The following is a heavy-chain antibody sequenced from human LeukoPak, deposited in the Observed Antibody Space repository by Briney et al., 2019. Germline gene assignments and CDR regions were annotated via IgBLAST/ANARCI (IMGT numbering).Heavy chain of an antibody. D-gene: IGHD5-18*01. CDR2: ISGSGGST. J-gene: IGHJ4*02. Sequence: GGSLRLSCAASGFTFSSYAMSWVHQAPGKGLEWVSAISGSGGSTYYADSVKGRFTISRDNSKNTLYLQMNSLRAEDTAVYYCAKDRFGYSYGTYYFDYWGQGTLVTVSS. CDR3: AKDRFGYSYGTYYFDY. CDR1: GFTFSSYA. V-gene: IGHV3-23*01.